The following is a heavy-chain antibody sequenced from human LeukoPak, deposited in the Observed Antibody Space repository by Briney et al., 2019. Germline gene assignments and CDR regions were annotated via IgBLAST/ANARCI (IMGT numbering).Heavy chain of an antibody. CDR2: ITSSSSYI. D-gene: IGHD4-17*01. CDR1: GFTFSGYS. J-gene: IGHJ4*02. CDR3: ARHYGDYAHFDY. Sequence: GGSLRLSCAASGFTFSGYSMNWVRQAPGKGLEWVSSITSSSSYIYYADSVKGRFTISRDNAKNSLYLQMNSLRAEDTAVYYCARHYGDYAHFDYWGQGTLVTVSS. V-gene: IGHV3-21*01.